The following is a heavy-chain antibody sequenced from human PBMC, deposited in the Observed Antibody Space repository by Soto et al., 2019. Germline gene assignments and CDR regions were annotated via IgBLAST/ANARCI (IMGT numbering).Heavy chain of an antibody. CDR3: ARDRRITIFGVVKYYYGMDV. D-gene: IGHD3-3*01. CDR1: GGTFSSYA. J-gene: IGHJ6*02. Sequence: RASVKVSCKASGGTFSSYAISWVRQAPGQGLEWMGGIIPTFGTANYAQKFQGRVTITADKSTSTAYMELSSLRSEDTAVYYCARDRRITIFGVVKYYYGMDVWGQGTTVTVSS. CDR2: IIPTFGTA. V-gene: IGHV1-69*06.